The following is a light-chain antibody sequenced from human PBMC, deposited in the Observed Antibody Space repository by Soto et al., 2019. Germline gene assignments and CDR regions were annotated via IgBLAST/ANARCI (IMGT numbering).Light chain of an antibody. Sequence: QSALTQPASVSGSPGQSITVSCTGTSSDVGGYNYVSWYQQPPGKAPKLMIYDVSNRPSGVSNRFSGSKSGNTASLTISGLQAEDEADYYCSSYASSSTYVFGTGTKLNVL. V-gene: IGLV2-14*01. CDR2: DVS. CDR1: SSDVGGYNY. J-gene: IGLJ1*01. CDR3: SSYASSSTYV.